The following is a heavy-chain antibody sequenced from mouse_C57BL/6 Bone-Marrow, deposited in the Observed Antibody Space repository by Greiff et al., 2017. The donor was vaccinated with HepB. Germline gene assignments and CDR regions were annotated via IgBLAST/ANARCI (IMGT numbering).Heavy chain of an antibody. D-gene: IGHD1-1*01. CDR1: GYTFTSYW. V-gene: IGHV1-69*01. CDR3: AGEDTRVGGDFDY. CDR2: IDPSDSYT. Sequence: VQLQQPGAELVMPGASVKLSCKASGYTFTSYWMHWVKQRPGQGLEWIGGIDPSDSYTNYNQKFKGKATLTVDKSSSTAYMQLSSLTSEDSAVSYCAGEDTRVGGDFDYWGQGTTVTVSS. J-gene: IGHJ2*01.